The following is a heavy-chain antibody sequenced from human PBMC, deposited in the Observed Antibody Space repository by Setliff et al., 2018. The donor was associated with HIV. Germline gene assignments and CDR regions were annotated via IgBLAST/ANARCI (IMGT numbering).Heavy chain of an antibody. Sequence: SETLSLTCTVAGGSISSYYWSWIRQPPGKGLEWIGAIHHSGSTNYNPSLKSRVTISRDTSKNEFSLRLTSVTAADTAVYYCASEARTRSTYYYSMDVWGKGTTVTVSS. CDR3: ASEARTRSTYYYSMDV. CDR2: IHHSGST. J-gene: IGHJ6*03. CDR1: GGSISSYY. D-gene: IGHD2-2*01. V-gene: IGHV4-59*08.